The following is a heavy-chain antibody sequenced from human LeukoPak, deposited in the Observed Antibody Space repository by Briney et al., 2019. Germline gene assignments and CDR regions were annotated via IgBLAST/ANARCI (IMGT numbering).Heavy chain of an antibody. CDR2: IYYSGST. CDR1: GGSISSSSYY. Sequence: PSETLSLTCTVSGGSISSSSYYWGWIRQPPGKGREWIGSIYYSGSTYYNPSLKSRVTISVDTSKNQFSLKLSSVTAADTAVYYCASLPRGGSYLGGFDYWGQGTLVTVSS. V-gene: IGHV4-39*01. CDR3: ASLPRGGSYLGGFDY. D-gene: IGHD1-26*01. J-gene: IGHJ4*02.